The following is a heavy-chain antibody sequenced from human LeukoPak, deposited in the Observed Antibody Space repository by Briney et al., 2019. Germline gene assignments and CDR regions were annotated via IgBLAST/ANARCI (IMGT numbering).Heavy chain of an antibody. Sequence: SETLSLTCLVSGGSISSSTYYWGRIRQPPGKGLECLGSIYYSGSTYYDPSLKSRVTISVDTSKKQFSLKLSSVTDADTAIYYCVRGCSSTSCFGFDYWGQGTLVTVSS. D-gene: IGHD2-2*01. J-gene: IGHJ4*02. CDR3: VRGCSSTSCFGFDY. V-gene: IGHV4-39*01. CDR1: GGSISSSTYY. CDR2: IYYSGST.